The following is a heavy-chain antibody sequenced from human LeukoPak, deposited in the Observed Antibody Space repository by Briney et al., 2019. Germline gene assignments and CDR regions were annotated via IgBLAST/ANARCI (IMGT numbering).Heavy chain of an antibody. D-gene: IGHD3-16*02. CDR1: GFTFGDYV. CDR2: ISKSGGDT. CDR3: AKCDYDYVWGNYRYYAFDI. J-gene: IGHJ3*02. Sequence: GGSLRLLCAASGFTFGDYVMSWVRQAPGKGPEGVSSISKSGGDTSDADSVKGRFTISRDTSENTLDLQMISLRAEDTAVYFCAKCDYDYVWGNYRYYAFDIWGQGTRVIVSS. V-gene: IGHV3-23*01.